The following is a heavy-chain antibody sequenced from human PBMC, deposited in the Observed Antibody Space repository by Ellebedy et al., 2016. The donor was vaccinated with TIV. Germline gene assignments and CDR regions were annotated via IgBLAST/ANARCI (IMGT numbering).Heavy chain of an antibody. V-gene: IGHV4-59*12. CDR1: GGSISSYY. J-gene: IGHJ4*02. CDR2: IYYSGST. CDR3: AREGGITMIVVD. Sequence: MPSETLSLTCTVSGGSISSYYWSWIRQPPGKGLEWIGYIYYSGSTNYNPSLKSRVTISVDTSKNQFSLKLSSVTAADTAVYYCAREGGITMIVVDWGQGTLVTVSS. D-gene: IGHD3-22*01.